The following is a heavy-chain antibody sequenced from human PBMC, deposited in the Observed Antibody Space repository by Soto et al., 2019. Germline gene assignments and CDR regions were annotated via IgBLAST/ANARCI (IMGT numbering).Heavy chain of an antibody. D-gene: IGHD3-10*01. CDR3: ARGDVRYYGSGSSSFDA. J-gene: IGHJ5*02. CDR1: GGSFRSSEW. CDR2: VHHSGAT. V-gene: IGHV4-4*02. Sequence: PSETLSLTCAVSGGSFRSSEWWTWVRQPPGEGLEWIGEVHHSGATNYSPSLKSRVTITRDTSASTAYMELSSLRSEDTAVYYCARGDVRYYGSGSSSFDAWGQGTQVTVS.